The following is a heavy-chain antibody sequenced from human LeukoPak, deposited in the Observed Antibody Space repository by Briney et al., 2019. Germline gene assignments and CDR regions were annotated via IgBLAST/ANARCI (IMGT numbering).Heavy chain of an antibody. J-gene: IGHJ4*02. Sequence: SETLSLTCAVYGGSFSGYYWSWIRQPPGKGLEWIGYIYYSGSTSYNPSLESRVTMSVDTSKNQLSLKLSSVTAAGTAVYYCARDSRGLFYFDYWGQGILVTVSS. CDR1: GGSFSGYY. V-gene: IGHV4-59*12. D-gene: IGHD2/OR15-2a*01. CDR2: IYYSGST. CDR3: ARDSRGLFYFDY.